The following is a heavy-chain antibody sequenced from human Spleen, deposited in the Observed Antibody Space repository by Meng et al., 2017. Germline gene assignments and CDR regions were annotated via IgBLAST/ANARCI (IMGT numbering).Heavy chain of an antibody. CDR2: INTNTGNP. CDR1: GYTFTRYA. J-gene: IGHJ4*02. V-gene: IGHV7-4-1*02. Sequence: VDSGAEIQKPWASVKFSCKASGYTFTRYARNWGRQAPGQGLEWMGWINTNTGNPTYAQGFTGRFVFSLDPSVSTAYLQISSLKAEDTAVYYCARDPSRVFDYWGQGTLVTVSS. CDR3: ARDPSRVFDY.